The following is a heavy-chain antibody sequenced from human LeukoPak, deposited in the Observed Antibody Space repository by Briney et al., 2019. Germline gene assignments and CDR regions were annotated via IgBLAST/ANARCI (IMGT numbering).Heavy chain of an antibody. Sequence: SETLSLTCAVYGGSFSGYYWSWIRQPPGKGLEWIGEINHSGSTNYNPSLKSRVTISVDTSKNQFSLKLSSVTAADTAVYYCASSNFDWPGIDYWGQGTLVTVSS. J-gene: IGHJ4*02. CDR2: INHSGST. CDR3: ASSNFDWPGIDY. D-gene: IGHD3-9*01. CDR1: GGSFSGYY. V-gene: IGHV4-34*01.